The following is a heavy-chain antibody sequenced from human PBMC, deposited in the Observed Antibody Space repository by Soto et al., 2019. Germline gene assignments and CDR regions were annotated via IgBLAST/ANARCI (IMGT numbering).Heavy chain of an antibody. J-gene: IGHJ4*02. CDR2: ISSSGSII. D-gene: IGHD3-22*01. CDR3: ARDLGYYDSRGYFDY. Sequence: QVQLVESGGGLVKPGGSLRLSCAASGFTFSDYYMSWIRQPPGKGLEWVSDISSSGSIIYYADSVKGRFTISRDNAKNSLNLQMNRLRAVDTAVSSCARDLGYYDSRGYFDYWGQGTLVTVSS. CDR1: GFTFSDYY. V-gene: IGHV3-11*01.